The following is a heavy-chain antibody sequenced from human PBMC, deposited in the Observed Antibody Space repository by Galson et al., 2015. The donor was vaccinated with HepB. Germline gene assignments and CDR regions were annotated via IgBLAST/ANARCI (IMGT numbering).Heavy chain of an antibody. CDR1: GGSISSSSYY. J-gene: IGHJ4*02. Sequence: ETLSLTCTVSGGSISSSSYYWGWIRQPPGKGLEWIESIYYSGSTYYNPSLKSRVTISVDTSKNQFSLKLSSVTAADTAVYYCAKRAVTGTYFDYWGQGTLVTVSS. CDR3: AKRAVTGTYFDY. D-gene: IGHD2-21*02. V-gene: IGHV4-39*01. CDR2: IYYSGST.